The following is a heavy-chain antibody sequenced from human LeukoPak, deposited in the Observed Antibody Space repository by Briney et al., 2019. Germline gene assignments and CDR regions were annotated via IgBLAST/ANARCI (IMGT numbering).Heavy chain of an antibody. V-gene: IGHV4-34*01. CDR3: ARGKLTTVTKGRARFDY. Sequence: SETLSLTCAVYGGSFSGYYWSWIRQPPGKGLEWIGEINHSGSTNYNPSLKSRVTISVDTSKNQFSLKLSSVTAADTAVYYCARGKLTTVTKGRARFDYWGQGTLVTVSS. CDR2: INHSGST. D-gene: IGHD4-17*01. CDR1: GGSFSGYY. J-gene: IGHJ4*02.